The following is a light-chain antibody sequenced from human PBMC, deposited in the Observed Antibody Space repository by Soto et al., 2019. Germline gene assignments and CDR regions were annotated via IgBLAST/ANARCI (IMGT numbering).Light chain of an antibody. CDR2: EVT. J-gene: IGLJ3*02. Sequence: QSALTQPPSASGSPGQSVTISCTGTSSDVGGYNYVSWYQQHPGNVPQLMIYEVTKRPSGVPDRSSGSKSGNTASLTVSGLQAEDADDYYCSSDAGSNILVFGGGTKLTVL. V-gene: IGLV2-8*01. CDR3: SSDAGSNILV. CDR1: SSDVGGYNY.